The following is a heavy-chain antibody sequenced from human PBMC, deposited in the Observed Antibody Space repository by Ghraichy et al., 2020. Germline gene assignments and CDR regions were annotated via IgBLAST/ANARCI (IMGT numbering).Heavy chain of an antibody. V-gene: IGHV1-8*01. Sequence: ASVKVSCKASGYTFMNYDINWERQAPGQGLEWMGWMHPDRDDTGYAQKFQGRVTLTRNTSTNAAYMELSTLRSEVTAGYYCARGRCNSVQCRNYYMDVWGKGTTVTVSS. CDR3: ARGRCNSVQCRNYYMDV. D-gene: IGHD2/OR15-2a*01. CDR1: GYTFMNYD. J-gene: IGHJ6*03. CDR2: MHPDRDDT.